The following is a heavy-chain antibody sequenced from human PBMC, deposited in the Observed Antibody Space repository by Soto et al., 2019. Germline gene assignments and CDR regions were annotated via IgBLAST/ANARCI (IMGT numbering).Heavy chain of an antibody. Sequence: LSLTCTVSGGSISSNYWTWIRQPPGKGLEWIGYVYNSGSTNYNPPLKSRVTISEDTSKSQFSLKVNSMTAADTAVYYCARYRREAVAGYTLDNWGQGILVTVSS. D-gene: IGHD6-13*01. CDR1: GGSISSNY. CDR2: VYNSGST. CDR3: ARYRREAVAGYTLDN. J-gene: IGHJ4*02. V-gene: IGHV4-59*01.